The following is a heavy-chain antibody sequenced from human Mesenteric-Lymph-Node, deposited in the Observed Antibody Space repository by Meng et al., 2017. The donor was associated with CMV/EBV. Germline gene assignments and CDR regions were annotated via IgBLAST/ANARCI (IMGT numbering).Heavy chain of an antibody. V-gene: IGHV1-69*06. D-gene: IGHD3-10*01. CDR1: TFSSDA. J-gene: IGHJ4*02. Sequence: TFSSDAISWVRQAPGQGLEWMGGIIPIFGTANYAQKFQGRVTITADKSTSTAYMELSSLRSEDTAVYYCARAEYTSITMVRGVMDYWGQGTLVTVSS. CDR3: ARAEYTSITMVRGVMDY. CDR2: IIPIFGTA.